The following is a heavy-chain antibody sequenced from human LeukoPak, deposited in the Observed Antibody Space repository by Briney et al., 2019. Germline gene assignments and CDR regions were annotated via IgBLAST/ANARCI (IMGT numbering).Heavy chain of an antibody. Sequence: KPSGTLSLTCAVSGASISSSNWWSWVRQPPGKGLEWIGSIYYSGSTYYNPSLKSRVTISVDTSKNQFSLKLSSVTAADTAVYYCASPKLVPDAFDIWGQGTMVTVSS. V-gene: IGHV4-4*02. J-gene: IGHJ3*02. CDR2: IYYSGST. CDR1: GASISSSNW. CDR3: ASPKLVPDAFDI. D-gene: IGHD6-13*01.